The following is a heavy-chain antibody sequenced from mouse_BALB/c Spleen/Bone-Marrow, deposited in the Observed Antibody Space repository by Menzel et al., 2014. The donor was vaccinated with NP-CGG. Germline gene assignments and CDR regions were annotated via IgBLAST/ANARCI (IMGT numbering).Heavy chain of an antibody. J-gene: IGHJ4*01. V-gene: IGHV5-17*02. CDR2: ISNGSSTI. CDR3: ARKGAMITHYYAMDY. CDR1: GFTFSSFG. D-gene: IGHD2-4*01. Sequence: EVKLMGSGGGLVQPGGSRKLSCAASGFTFSSFGMHWVRQAPEKGLEWVAYISNGSSTIYYADTVKGRFTISRDNPKNTLLLQMTSLRSEDTAMCYCARKGAMITHYYAMDYWGQGTSVTVSS.